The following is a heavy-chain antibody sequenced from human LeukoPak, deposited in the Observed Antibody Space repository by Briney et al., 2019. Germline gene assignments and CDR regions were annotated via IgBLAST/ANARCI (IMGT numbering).Heavy chain of an antibody. V-gene: IGHV4-59*01. CDR2: IYYSGSP. CDR3: ARQLAAAGTLYYYYYMDV. CDR1: GGSISSYY. D-gene: IGHD6-13*01. Sequence: SETLSLTCTVSGGSISSYYWSWIRQPPGKGLEWIGYIYYSGSPNYNPSLKSRVTISVDTSKNQFSLKLSSVTAADTAVYYCARQLAAAGTLYYYYYMDVWGKGTTVTISS. J-gene: IGHJ6*03.